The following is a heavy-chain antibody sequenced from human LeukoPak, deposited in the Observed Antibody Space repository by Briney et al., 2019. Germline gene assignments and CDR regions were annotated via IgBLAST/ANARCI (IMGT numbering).Heavy chain of an antibody. CDR1: GGCISSYY. Sequence: PSETLSLTCTVSGGCISSYYWSWIRQPPGKGLEWIGYIYYSGSTNYNPSLKSRVTISVDASKNQFSLKLSSVTAADTAVYYCARGGYSSSWYSYYYYMDVWGKGTTVTVSS. D-gene: IGHD6-13*01. J-gene: IGHJ6*03. CDR2: IYYSGST. CDR3: ARGGYSSSWYSYYYYMDV. V-gene: IGHV4-59*01.